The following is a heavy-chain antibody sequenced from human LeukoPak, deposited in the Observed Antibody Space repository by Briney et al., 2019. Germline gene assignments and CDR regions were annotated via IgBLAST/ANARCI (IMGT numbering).Heavy chain of an antibody. CDR2: IYNSGNTKYNPSLSGST. V-gene: IGHV4-59*01. J-gene: IGHJ6*02. CDR1: GGSISGYY. CDR3: ARVIRGAYPLYYYGMDL. Sequence: TPSETLSLTCTVAGGSISGYYWTWIRQPPGKGLEWIAFIYNSGNTKYNPSLSGSTKYNPSLKRRVSISVDPSKNQFSLKLSSATAADTAVYYCARVIRGAYPLYYYGMDLWGQGTAVTVS. D-gene: IGHD3-10*01.